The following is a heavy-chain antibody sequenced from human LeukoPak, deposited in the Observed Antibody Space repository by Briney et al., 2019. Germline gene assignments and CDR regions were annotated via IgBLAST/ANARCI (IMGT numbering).Heavy chain of an antibody. CDR2: ISSSSYI. D-gene: IGHD1-26*01. Sequence: GGSLRLSCAASGFTFSSYSMNWVRQAPGKGLEWVSSISSSSYIYYADSVKGRFTISRDNAKNSLYLQMNSLRAEDTAVYYCAGDGYYSEGAFDIWGQGTMVTVSS. V-gene: IGHV3-21*01. CDR1: GFTFSSYS. J-gene: IGHJ3*02. CDR3: AGDGYYSEGAFDI.